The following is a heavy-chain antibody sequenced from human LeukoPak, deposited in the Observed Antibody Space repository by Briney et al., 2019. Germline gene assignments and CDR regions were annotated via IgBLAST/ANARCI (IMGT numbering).Heavy chain of an antibody. V-gene: IGHV4-59*12. Sequence: PSETLSLTCAVSGGSISNYYWGWLRQPPGKGLEWIGNIFYSGSTYYGPSLKSRLTISLDTSRNQFSLKLNSVTAADTAVYYCAKSNGYGLIDIWGQGTMVTVSS. D-gene: IGHD3-10*01. CDR3: AKSNGYGLIDI. CDR1: GGSISNYY. J-gene: IGHJ3*02. CDR2: IFYSGST.